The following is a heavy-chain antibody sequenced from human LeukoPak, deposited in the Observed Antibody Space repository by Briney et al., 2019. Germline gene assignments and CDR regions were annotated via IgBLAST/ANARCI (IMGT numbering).Heavy chain of an antibody. CDR1: GYTFTSYD. CDR2: MNPNSGNT. D-gene: IGHD1-26*01. Sequence: GSSVKVSCKASGYTFTSYDINWVRQATGQGLEWMGWMNPNSGNTGYAQKFQARVTITRNTSISTAYMELSSLRSEDTAVYYCARGDLVGADDTNFDYWGQGTLVTVSS. J-gene: IGHJ4*02. V-gene: IGHV1-8*03. CDR3: ARGDLVGADDTNFDY.